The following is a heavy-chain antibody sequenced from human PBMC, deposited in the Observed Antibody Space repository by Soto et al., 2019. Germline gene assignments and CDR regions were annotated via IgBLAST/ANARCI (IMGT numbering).Heavy chain of an antibody. CDR3: AKDRNDFWSGYYPNWFDP. Sequence: GGSLRLSCAASGFTFSSYAMSWVRQAPGKGLEWVSAISGSGGSTYYADSVKGRFTISRDNSKNTLYLQMNSLRAEDTAVYYCAKDRNDFWSGYYPNWFDPWGQGTLVTVSS. CDR1: GFTFSSYA. D-gene: IGHD3-3*01. CDR2: ISGSGGST. V-gene: IGHV3-23*01. J-gene: IGHJ5*02.